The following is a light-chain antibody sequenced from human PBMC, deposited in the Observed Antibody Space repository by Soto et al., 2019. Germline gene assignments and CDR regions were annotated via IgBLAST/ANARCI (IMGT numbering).Light chain of an antibody. J-gene: IGKJ5*01. CDR2: GAS. V-gene: IGKV3-20*01. CDR3: QQHGTSPYT. CDR1: QSLRSSY. Sequence: IVLAQSPAPLSLSPGERATLSCLSSQSLRSSYLAWYQRKPGQAPRLLMFGASRRATGIPDRFNGSGSGTDCILTISRLEPEDVAVYYCQQHGTSPYTFGQGTRLEIK.